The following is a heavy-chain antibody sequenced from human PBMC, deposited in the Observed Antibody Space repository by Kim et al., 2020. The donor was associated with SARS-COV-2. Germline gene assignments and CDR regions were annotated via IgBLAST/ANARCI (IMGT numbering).Heavy chain of an antibody. Sequence: ASVKVSCKASGYTFTGYYMHWVRQAPGQGLEWMGWINPNSGGTNYAQKFQGWVTMTRDTSISTAYMELSRLRSDDTAVYYCARVAADYYYYGMDVWGQGTTVTVSS. J-gene: IGHJ6*02. V-gene: IGHV1-2*04. CDR1: GYTFTGYY. CDR2: INPNSGGT. CDR3: ARVAADYYYYGMDV.